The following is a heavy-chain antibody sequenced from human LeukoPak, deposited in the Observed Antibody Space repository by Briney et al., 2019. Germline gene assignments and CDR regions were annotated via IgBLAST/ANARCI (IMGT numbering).Heavy chain of an antibody. D-gene: IGHD3-22*01. CDR2: ISSSGSTI. V-gene: IGHV3-48*03. Sequence: GGSLRLSCAASGFTFSSYEMNWVRQAPGKGLEWVSYISSSGSTIYYADSVKGRFTISRDNSKNTLYLQMNSLRAEDTAVYYCAKAGYQYYYDSSGYPRDYYYYYMDVWGKGTTVTVSS. J-gene: IGHJ6*03. CDR1: GFTFSSYE. CDR3: AKAGYQYYYDSSGYPRDYYYYYMDV.